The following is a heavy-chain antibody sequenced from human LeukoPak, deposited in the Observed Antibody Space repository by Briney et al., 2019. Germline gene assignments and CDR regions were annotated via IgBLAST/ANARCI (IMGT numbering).Heavy chain of an antibody. Sequence: PGGSLRLSCVASGFIFSSYSMNWVRQAPGKGLEWVGLTRNKANSYTTEYAASVKGRFTISRDDSKNSLYLQMNSLKTEDTAVYYCASTPGYSYGNDAFDMWGQGTMVTVSS. J-gene: IGHJ3*02. CDR1: GFIFSSYS. CDR3: ASTPGYSYGNDAFDM. D-gene: IGHD5-18*01. CDR2: TRNKANSYTT. V-gene: IGHV3-72*01.